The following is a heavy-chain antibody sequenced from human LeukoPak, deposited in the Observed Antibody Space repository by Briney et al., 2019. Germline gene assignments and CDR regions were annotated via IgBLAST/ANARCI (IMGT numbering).Heavy chain of an antibody. Sequence: GGSLRLSCAASGFTFSSHSMNWVRQAPGKGLEWISYISSSSTIIHYADSVKGRFTISRDDAKNSLYLQMNSLKTDDTAVYYCTTDASFFAALGTGYWGQGTLVTVS. V-gene: IGHV3-48*01. D-gene: IGHD6-13*01. CDR1: GFTFSSHS. J-gene: IGHJ4*02. CDR3: TTDASFFAALGTGY. CDR2: ISSSSTII.